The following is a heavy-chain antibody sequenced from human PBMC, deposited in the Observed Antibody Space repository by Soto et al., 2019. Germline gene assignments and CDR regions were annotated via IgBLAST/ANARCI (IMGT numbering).Heavy chain of an antibody. CDR1: GGPFMGYY. D-gene: IGHD1-1*01. CDR3: ARGGILEMATTIIDY. Sequence: SETLSLTCAVYGGPFMGYYWSWIRRPPGKGLEWIGEINHSGSTNYNPSLKSRVTISVDTSKNQFSLKLSSVTAADTAVYYCARGGILEMATTIIDYWGQGTLVTVSS. J-gene: IGHJ4*02. CDR2: INHSGST. V-gene: IGHV4-34*01.